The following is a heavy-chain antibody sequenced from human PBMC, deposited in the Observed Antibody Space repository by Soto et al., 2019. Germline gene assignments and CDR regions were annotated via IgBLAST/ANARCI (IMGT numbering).Heavy chain of an antibody. CDR3: AKDPGTVPINWFDP. Sequence: EVQLVESGGGLVQPGRSLRLSCAASGFTFDDYAMHWVRQAPGKGLEWVSGISWNSGSIGYADSVKGRFTISRDNAKNSLYLQMNSLRAEDTALYYCAKDPGTVPINWFDPWGQGTLVTVSS. J-gene: IGHJ5*02. D-gene: IGHD2-2*01. CDR2: ISWNSGSI. V-gene: IGHV3-9*01. CDR1: GFTFDDYA.